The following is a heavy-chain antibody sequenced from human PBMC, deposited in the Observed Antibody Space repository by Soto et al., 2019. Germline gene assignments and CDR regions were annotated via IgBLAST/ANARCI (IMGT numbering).Heavy chain of an antibody. CDR3: ARDGEYDYIWGSYPPLDP. J-gene: IGHJ5*02. CDR2: INPMGGST. V-gene: IGHV1-46*01. CDR1: GYTFINYY. Sequence: ASVKVSCKASGYTFINYYIRWVRQAPGPGLEWMAIINPMGGSTNYAQEFQGRVTLTSDTSTSTVYMELSSLRFEDTAVYYCARDGEYDYIWGSYPPLDPWGQGTLVTVSS. D-gene: IGHD3-16*02.